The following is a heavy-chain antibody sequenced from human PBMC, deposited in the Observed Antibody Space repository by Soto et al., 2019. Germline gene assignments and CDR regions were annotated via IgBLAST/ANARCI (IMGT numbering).Heavy chain of an antibody. D-gene: IGHD1-1*01. Sequence: QVQLVESGGGVVQPGMSLRLSCVASGLSFSTYGMHWVRQAPGKGLEWVAMIWNDGSNKYYANSVRDRFTISRDNSMNTLYLQMNSLRDEDSAVYYCATELNDMEAFDIWGRGTILTVSS. CDR3: ATELNDMEAFDI. CDR2: IWNDGSNK. J-gene: IGHJ3*02. V-gene: IGHV3-33*01. CDR1: GLSFSTYG.